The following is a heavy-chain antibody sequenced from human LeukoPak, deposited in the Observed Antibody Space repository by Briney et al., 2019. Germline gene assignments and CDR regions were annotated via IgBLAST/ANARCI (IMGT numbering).Heavy chain of an antibody. CDR3: ASVGSYRRLDY. CDR1: GGSISGSNW. D-gene: IGHD3-10*01. Sequence: SGTLSLTCAVSGGSISGSNWWSWVRQPPGKGLEWLGEINQSGSANYSPSLRSRSTMSLDKSKNKLFLTLNSVTAADTAVYYCASVGSYRRLDYWGQGILVTVSS. J-gene: IGHJ4*02. V-gene: IGHV4-4*02. CDR2: INQSGSA.